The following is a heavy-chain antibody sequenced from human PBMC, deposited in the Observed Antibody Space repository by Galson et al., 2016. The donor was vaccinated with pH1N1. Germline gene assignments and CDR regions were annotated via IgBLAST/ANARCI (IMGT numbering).Heavy chain of an antibody. CDR1: GGIFNSNA. CDR2: IIAIFGTT. V-gene: IGHV1-69*05. CDR3: ARGSHYYLSYMDV. Sequence: SVKVSCKASGGIFNSNAINWVRQAPGQGLEWMGGIIAIFGTTNYAQKFQGRVTITTDESTTTAYMELSSLRSEDTAVYYCARGSHYYLSYMDVWGKGTTVTVSS. J-gene: IGHJ6*03.